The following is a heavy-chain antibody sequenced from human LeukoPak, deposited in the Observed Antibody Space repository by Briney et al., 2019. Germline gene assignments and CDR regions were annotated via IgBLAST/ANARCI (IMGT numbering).Heavy chain of an antibody. J-gene: IGHJ4*02. CDR2: ISIIGVDT. Sequence: VGSLRLSCAASAVTLISDRMSCGPDAPRRGLEWGSSISIIGVDTYYAHSVRGRFTISRDNAKNSLYLRRNSLRAQNTPLYNVARDYYDSSGYYVEQRFDYWGQGTLVTVSS. CDR3: ARDYYDSSGYYVEQRFDY. CDR1: AVTLISDR. V-gene: IGHV3-21*01. D-gene: IGHD3-22*01.